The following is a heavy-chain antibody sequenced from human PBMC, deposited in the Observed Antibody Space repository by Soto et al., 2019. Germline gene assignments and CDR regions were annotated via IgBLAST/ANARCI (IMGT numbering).Heavy chain of an antibody. CDR2: IYFSGRT. CDR1: GDSVSSGDYY. D-gene: IGHD3-16*01. J-gene: IGHJ5*02. V-gene: IGHV4-61*08. Sequence: SETLSLTCTVSGDSVSSGDYYWTWIRQPPGKGLEWVGHIYFSGRTNYIPSLESRVTISLDTSKNQFSLKLTSVAAADTAVYYCARVPIDTYMIYWSDPWGQGTLVTVSS. CDR3: ARVPIDTYMIYWSDP.